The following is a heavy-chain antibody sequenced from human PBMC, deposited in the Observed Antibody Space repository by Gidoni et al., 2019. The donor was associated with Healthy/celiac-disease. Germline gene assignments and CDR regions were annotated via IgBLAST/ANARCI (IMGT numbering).Heavy chain of an antibody. V-gene: IGHV3-23*04. J-gene: IGHJ6*02. Sequence: EVQLVESGGGLVQPGGSLRLSCAASGFTFSSYAMSWVRQAPGKGLEWFSAISGSGGSTYYADSVKGRFTISRDNSKNTLYLQMNSLRAEDTAVYYCAKALAARHYYYYGMDVWGQGTTVTVSS. D-gene: IGHD6-6*01. CDR1: GFTFSSYA. CDR3: AKALAARHYYYYGMDV. CDR2: ISGSGGST.